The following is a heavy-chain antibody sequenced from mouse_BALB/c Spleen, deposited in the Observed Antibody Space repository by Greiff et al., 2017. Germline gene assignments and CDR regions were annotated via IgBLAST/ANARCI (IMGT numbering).Heavy chain of an antibody. J-gene: IGHJ4*01. Sequence: VQLKESGAELVKPGASVKLSCTASGFNIKDTYMHWVKQRPEQGLEWIGRIDPANGNTKYDPKFQGKATITADTSSNTAYLQLSSLTSEDTAVYYCASTVVGDYYAMDYWGQGTSVTVSS. V-gene: IGHV14-3*02. CDR1: GFNIKDTY. CDR3: ASTVVGDYYAMDY. CDR2: IDPANGNT. D-gene: IGHD1-1*01.